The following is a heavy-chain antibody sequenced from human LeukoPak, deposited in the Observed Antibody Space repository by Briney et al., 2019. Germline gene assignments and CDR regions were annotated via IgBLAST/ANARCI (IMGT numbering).Heavy chain of an antibody. Sequence: SETLSLTCTVSGGSISSSSYYWGWIRQPPGKGLEWIGSIYYSGSTYYNPSPKSRVTISVDTSKNQFSLKLSSVTAADTAVYYCASSGDTAMVTGNWFDPWGQGTLVTVSS. V-gene: IGHV4-39*01. CDR3: ASSGDTAMVTGNWFDP. D-gene: IGHD5-18*01. CDR2: IYYSGST. CDR1: GGSISSSSYY. J-gene: IGHJ5*02.